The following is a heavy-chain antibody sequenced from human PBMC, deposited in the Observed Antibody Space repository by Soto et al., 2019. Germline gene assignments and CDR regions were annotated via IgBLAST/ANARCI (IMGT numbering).Heavy chain of an antibody. CDR2: INPSGDSR. CDR1: EYTITRHW. J-gene: IGHJ6*02. Sequence: GASVKVSCKASEYTITRHWLHWVRQAPGQGLEWMGVINPSGDSRVYAQKIQGRVTMTRDTSTSTVSMELSSLRSEDTAVYYCKAQYTRRPRSYYYYGMDVWGQGTTVTVSS. CDR3: KAQYTRRPRSYYYYGMDV. D-gene: IGHD5-18*01. V-gene: IGHV1-46*01.